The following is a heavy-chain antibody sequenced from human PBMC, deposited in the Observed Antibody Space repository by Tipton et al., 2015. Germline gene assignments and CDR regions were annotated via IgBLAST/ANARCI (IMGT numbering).Heavy chain of an antibody. CDR2: MNPKSGNT. D-gene: IGHD6-19*01. J-gene: IGHJ4*02. V-gene: IGHV1-8*01. CDR1: GYTFSSFD. Sequence: QVQLVQSGPEVKKPGASVKVSCKASGYTFSSFDINWVRQASGQGLEWMGWMNPKSGNTVFAQKFQGRVTMTRNTSTDTAYMELINLRSDDTAVYYCARDVYSSGWYWLDYWGQGTLVTVSS. CDR3: ARDVYSSGWYWLDY.